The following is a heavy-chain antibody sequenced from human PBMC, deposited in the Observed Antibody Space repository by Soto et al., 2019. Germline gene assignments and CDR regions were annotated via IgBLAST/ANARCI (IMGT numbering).Heavy chain of an antibody. D-gene: IGHD3-10*01. CDR1: GGSISSGGYY. CDR3: ARDPHRDYYGSGSYPS. V-gene: IGHV4-31*03. Sequence: SETLSLTCTVSGGSISSGGYYWSWIRQHPGKGLEWIGYIYYSGSIYYNPSLKSRVTISVDTSKNQFSLKLSSVTAADTAVYYCARDPHRDYYGSGSYPSWGQGTLVTVSS. CDR2: IYYSGSI. J-gene: IGHJ5*02.